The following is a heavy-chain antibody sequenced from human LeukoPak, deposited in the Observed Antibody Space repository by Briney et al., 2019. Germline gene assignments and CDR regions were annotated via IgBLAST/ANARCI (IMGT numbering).Heavy chain of an antibody. Sequence: GGSLRLSCAASGFTFSDYYMSWIRQAPGKGLEWVSYISSSGSTIYYADSVKGRFTISRDNAKNSLYLQMNSLRAEDTAVYYCAREGSSSGRDYYGMDVWGQGTTATVSS. J-gene: IGHJ6*02. CDR1: GFTFSDYY. V-gene: IGHV3-11*01. CDR2: ISSSGSTI. CDR3: AREGSSSGRDYYGMDV. D-gene: IGHD6-13*01.